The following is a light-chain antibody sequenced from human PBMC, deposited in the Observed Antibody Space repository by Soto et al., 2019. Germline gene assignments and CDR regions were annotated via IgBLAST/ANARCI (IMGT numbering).Light chain of an antibody. CDR3: QQYDSYSLRT. V-gene: IGKV1-5*03. CDR2: KAS. J-gene: IGKJ1*01. CDR1: QTITTS. Sequence: DIQMTQSTSTLSASVGDRVTITCRASQTITTSLAWYQQKPGKATKLLIYKASILESGVPSRFSGSGSGTAFSLTTSSLQPDDFETYYWQQYDSYSLRTFGQGTRVEI.